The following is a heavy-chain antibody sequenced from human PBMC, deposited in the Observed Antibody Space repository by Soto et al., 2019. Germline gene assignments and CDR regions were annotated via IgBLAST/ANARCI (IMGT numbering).Heavy chain of an antibody. CDR3: AREGGIVGATAADY. CDR2: IYYNGGT. V-gene: IGHV4-59*01. D-gene: IGHD1-26*01. J-gene: IGHJ4*02. CDR1: GGSISSYY. Sequence: SETLSLTCTVSGGSISSYYWSWIRQPPGKGLEWIGYIYYNGGTNYNPSLKSRVTISVDTSKNQFSLKLSSVTAADTAVYYCAREGGIVGATAADYWGQGTLVTVS.